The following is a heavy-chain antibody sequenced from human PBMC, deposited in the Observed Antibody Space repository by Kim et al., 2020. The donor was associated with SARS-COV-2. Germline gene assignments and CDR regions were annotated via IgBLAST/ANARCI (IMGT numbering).Heavy chain of an antibody. Sequence: GGSLRLSCAASGFTFSNAWMSWVRQAPGKGLEWVGRIKSKTDGGTTDYAAPVKGRFTISRDDSKNTLYLQMNSLKTEDTAVYYCTTGLGTYYDILTGRKYLDYWGQGTLVTVSS. CDR1: GFTFSNAW. J-gene: IGHJ4*02. CDR3: TTGLGTYYDILTGRKYLDY. CDR2: IKSKTDGGTT. D-gene: IGHD3-9*01. V-gene: IGHV3-15*01.